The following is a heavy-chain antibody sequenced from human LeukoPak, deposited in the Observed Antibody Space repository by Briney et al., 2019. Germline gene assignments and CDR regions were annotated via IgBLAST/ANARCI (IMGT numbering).Heavy chain of an antibody. CDR3: ARAHIAIVVAVPDY. CDR2: ISYDGSNK. J-gene: IGHJ4*02. CDR1: GFTFSNYA. V-gene: IGHV3-30-3*01. D-gene: IGHD2-15*01. Sequence: GGSLRLSCAAPGFTFSNYAMHWVRQAPGKGLEWVAVISYDGSNKYYADSVKGRFTISRDNSRNTLYLQMNSLRAEDTSVYYCARAHIAIVVAVPDYWGQGTLVTVSS.